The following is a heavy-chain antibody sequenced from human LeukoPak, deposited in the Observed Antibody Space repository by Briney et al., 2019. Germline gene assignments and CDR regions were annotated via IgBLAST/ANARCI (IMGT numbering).Heavy chain of an antibody. CDR2: IYYSGST. J-gene: IGHJ4*02. CDR3: ARGSSGWNFLDY. Sequence: SETLSLTCTVSGGSITYYYWSWIRQPPGKGLEWIGYIYYSGSTNYNPSLKSRVTISVDTSKNQFSLKLSSVTAADTAVYYCARGSSGWNFLDYWGQGTLVTVSS. D-gene: IGHD6-19*01. V-gene: IGHV4-59*12. CDR1: GGSITYYY.